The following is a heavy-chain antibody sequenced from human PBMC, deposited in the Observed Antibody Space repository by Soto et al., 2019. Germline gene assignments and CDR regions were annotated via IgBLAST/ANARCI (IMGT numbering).Heavy chain of an antibody. CDR3: TKFVFYGDSLVEY. J-gene: IGHJ4*02. V-gene: IGHV3-23*01. D-gene: IGHD4-17*01. CDR2: ISGGGGSI. CDR1: GLTFSRFA. Sequence: VQLLESGGDLVQPGGSLRLSCVASGLTFSRFALSWVRQSPGKGLEWVSAISGGGGSIYYADSVKGRFTVSRDNSKNTLYLQMNTLRAEDTAVYYCTKFVFYGDSLVEYWGQGTLVTVSS.